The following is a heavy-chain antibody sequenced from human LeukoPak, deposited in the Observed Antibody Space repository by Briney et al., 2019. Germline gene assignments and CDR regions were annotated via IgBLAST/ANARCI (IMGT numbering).Heavy chain of an antibody. Sequence: PGGSLRLSCAASGFTVSSNYMSWVRQAPGKGLEWVSYITGSSSTIYYADSVKGRFTISRDNAKNSLYLQMNSLRAEDTAVYYCARRGASSGGLDYWGQGTLVTVSS. CDR3: ARRGASSGGLDY. CDR2: ITGSSSTI. V-gene: IGHV3-48*01. J-gene: IGHJ4*02. D-gene: IGHD6-19*01. CDR1: GFTVSSNY.